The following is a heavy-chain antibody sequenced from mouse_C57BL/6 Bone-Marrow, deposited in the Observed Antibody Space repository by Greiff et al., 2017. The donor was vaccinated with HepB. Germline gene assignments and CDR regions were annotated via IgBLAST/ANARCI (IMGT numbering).Heavy chain of an antibody. V-gene: IGHV1-64*01. CDR1: GYTFTSYW. CDR3: ARGDWGGYAMDY. Sequence: QVQLQQPGAELVKPGASVKLSCKASGYTFTSYWMHWVKQRPGQGLEWIGMIHPNSGSTNYNEKFKSKATLTVDKSSSTAYMQLSSLTSEDSAVYYGARGDWGGYAMDYWGQGTSVTVSS. J-gene: IGHJ4*01. CDR2: IHPNSGST. D-gene: IGHD4-1*01.